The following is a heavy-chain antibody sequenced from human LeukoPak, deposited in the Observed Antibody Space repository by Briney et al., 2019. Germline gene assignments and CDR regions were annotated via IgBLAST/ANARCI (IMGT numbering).Heavy chain of an antibody. Sequence: QAGGSLRLSCAASGFTFSSYAMSWVRQAPGKGLEWVSAISGSGGSTYYADSVKGRFTISRDNSKNTLYLQMNSLRAEATAVYYCAKDREPIGDRGRSSWYRIGGSFDPWGQGTLVTVSS. J-gene: IGHJ5*02. CDR3: AKDREPIGDRGRSSWYRIGGSFDP. V-gene: IGHV3-23*01. CDR2: ISGSGGST. CDR1: GFTFSSYA. D-gene: IGHD6-13*01.